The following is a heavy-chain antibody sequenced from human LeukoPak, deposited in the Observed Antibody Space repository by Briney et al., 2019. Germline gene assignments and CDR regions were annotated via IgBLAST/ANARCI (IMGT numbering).Heavy chain of an antibody. CDR2: IYTSGST. V-gene: IGHV4-4*07. J-gene: IGHJ5*02. D-gene: IGHD2-8*01. CDR3: ARDGPLLGRMNWFDP. Sequence: SETLSLTCTVSGGSISSYYWSWIRQPAGQGLEWIGRIYTSGSTNYNPSLKSRVTMSVDTSKNQFSLKLSSVTAADTAVYYCARDGPLLGRMNWFDPWGQGTLVTVSS. CDR1: GGSISSYY.